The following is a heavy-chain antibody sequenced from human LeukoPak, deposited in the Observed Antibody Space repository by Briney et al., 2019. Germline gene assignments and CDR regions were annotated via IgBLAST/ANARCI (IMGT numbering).Heavy chain of an antibody. Sequence: SETLSLTCTVSGGSISSYYWSWIRQPPGKGLEWIGYIYYSGSTNYNPSLKSRVTISVDTSKNQFSLKLSSVTAADTAVYYCARVPYYSDSSEGKDAFDIWGQGTMVTVSS. CDR2: IYYSGST. CDR3: ARVPYYSDSSEGKDAFDI. J-gene: IGHJ3*02. CDR1: GGSISSYY. D-gene: IGHD3-22*01. V-gene: IGHV4-59*01.